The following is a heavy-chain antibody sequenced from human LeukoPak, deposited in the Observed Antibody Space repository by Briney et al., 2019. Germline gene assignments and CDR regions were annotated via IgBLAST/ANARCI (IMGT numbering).Heavy chain of an antibody. Sequence: SETLSLTCTVSGYSISSGYYWSWIRQPAGKGLEWIGRIYSSGSTNYNPSLKSRVTMSIDTSKNQFSLKLSSVTAADTAVYYCASNYYDSSGYYYHAEYFQHWGQGTLVTVSS. J-gene: IGHJ1*01. CDR3: ASNYYDSSGYYYHAEYFQH. CDR2: IYSSGST. V-gene: IGHV4-61*02. D-gene: IGHD3-22*01. CDR1: GYSISSGYY.